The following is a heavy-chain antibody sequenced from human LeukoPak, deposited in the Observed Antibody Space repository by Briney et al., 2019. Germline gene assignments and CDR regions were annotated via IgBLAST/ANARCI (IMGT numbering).Heavy chain of an antibody. Sequence: SKTLSLTCTVSGGSITSSYYWSWIRQPAGKGLEWIGRIYTSGSTNCNPSLKGRVTILVDTSKNQFSLKLSSVTAADTAVYYCARGSGSTDDYWGQGTLVTVSS. V-gene: IGHV4-61*02. CDR1: GGSITSSYY. D-gene: IGHD1-26*01. J-gene: IGHJ4*02. CDR3: ARGSGSTDDY. CDR2: IYTSGST.